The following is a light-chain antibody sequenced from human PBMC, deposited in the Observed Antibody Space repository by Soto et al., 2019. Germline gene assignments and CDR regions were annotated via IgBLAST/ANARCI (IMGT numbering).Light chain of an antibody. CDR2: DVN. J-gene: IGLJ1*01. CDR1: SSNVGAYNY. Sequence: QSALTQPRSVSGSPGQSVTISCTGTSSNVGAYNYVTWYQQHPGKAPKLMIYDVNKRPSGVPVRFSGSKSGNTASLTISGLQADDEADYYCCSYAGTYSLVFGSGTKVTVL. V-gene: IGLV2-11*01. CDR3: CSYAGTYSLV.